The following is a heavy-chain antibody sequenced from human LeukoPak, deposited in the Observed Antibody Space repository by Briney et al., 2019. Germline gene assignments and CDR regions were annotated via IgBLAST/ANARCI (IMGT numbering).Heavy chain of an antibody. J-gene: IGHJ4*02. V-gene: IGHV3-23*01. Sequence: PGGSLRLSCAASGFTFSSSTMTWVRQAPGKGLEWVSSITGGGGSSTYHADSVKGRFTISRDNSKDTLFLQMNSLRAEDTAVYYCAKAYQLWRVTFDYWGQGTLVTVSS. CDR3: AKAYQLWRVTFDY. CDR2: ITGGGGSST. D-gene: IGHD2-2*01. CDR1: GFTFSSST.